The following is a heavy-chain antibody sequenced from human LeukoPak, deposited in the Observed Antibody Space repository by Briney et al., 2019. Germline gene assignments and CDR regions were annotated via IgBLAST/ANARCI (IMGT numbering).Heavy chain of an antibody. Sequence: GGSLRLSRAASGFTFSSYWMSWVRQAPGKGLAWVANIKQDGSEKYYVASVKGRFTISRDNAKNSLYLQMNSLRAEDTAVYYCARDAAVQQLGYYYYYMDVWGKGTTVTVSS. J-gene: IGHJ6*03. CDR2: IKQDGSEK. CDR3: ARDAAVQQLGYYYYYMDV. V-gene: IGHV3-7*01. CDR1: GFTFSSYW. D-gene: IGHD6-13*01.